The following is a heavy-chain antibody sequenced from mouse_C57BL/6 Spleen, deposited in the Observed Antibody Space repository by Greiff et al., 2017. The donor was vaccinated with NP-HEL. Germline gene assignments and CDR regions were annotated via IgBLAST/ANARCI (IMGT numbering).Heavy chain of an antibody. CDR2: IYPRSGNT. D-gene: IGHD4-1*01. V-gene: IGHV1-81*01. CDR1: GYTFTSYG. Sequence: QVQLQQSGAELARPGASVKLSCKASGYTFTSYGISWVKQRTGQGLEWIGEIYPRSGNTYYNEKFKGKATLTADKSSSTAYMELRSLTSEDSAVYFCARHELTGTRGYLDYWGQGTTLTVSS. J-gene: IGHJ2*01. CDR3: ARHELTGTRGYLDY.